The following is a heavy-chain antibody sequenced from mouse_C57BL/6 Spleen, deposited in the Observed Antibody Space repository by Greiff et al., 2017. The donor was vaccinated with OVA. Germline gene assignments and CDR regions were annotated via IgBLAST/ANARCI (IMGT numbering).Heavy chain of an antibody. J-gene: IGHJ1*03. CDR1: GYTFTDYN. V-gene: IGHV1-18*01. CDR2: INPNNGGT. D-gene: IGHD2-4*01. CDR3: ARSVYYDYSYWYFDV. Sequence: EVQLQQSGPELVKPGASVKIPCKASGYTFTDYNMDWVKQSHGKSLEWIGDINPNNGGTIYNQKFMGKATLTVAKSSSTAYMELRSLTSEDTAVYYCARSVYYDYSYWYFDVWGTGTTVTVSS.